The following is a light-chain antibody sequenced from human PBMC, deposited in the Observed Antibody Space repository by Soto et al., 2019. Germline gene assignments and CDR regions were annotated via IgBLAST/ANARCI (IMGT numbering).Light chain of an antibody. V-gene: IGKV3-15*01. Sequence: EIVMTQSPATLSVSPGERATLSCRASQSVSSNLAWYPQNPGQAPRLLIYGASTRATGIPARFSASGSGTELSLSVSSLQSEDCAVYYCQQYNNWRPLTFGKGNKVEIK. CDR2: GAS. CDR1: QSVSSN. J-gene: IGKJ1*01. CDR3: QQYNNWRPLT.